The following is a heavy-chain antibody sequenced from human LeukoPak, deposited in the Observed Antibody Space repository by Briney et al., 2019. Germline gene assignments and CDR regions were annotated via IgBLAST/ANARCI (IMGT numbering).Heavy chain of an antibody. D-gene: IGHD3-9*01. Sequence: GGSLRLSCAASGFTFSSYSMNWVRQAPGKGLEWISSISSSSSYIYYADSVKGRFTISRDNAKNSLYLQMNGLRAEDTAVYYCARDQPNYDILTGYYPFDYWGQGTLVTVSS. J-gene: IGHJ4*02. V-gene: IGHV3-21*01. CDR3: ARDQPNYDILTGYYPFDY. CDR2: ISSSSSYI. CDR1: GFTFSSYS.